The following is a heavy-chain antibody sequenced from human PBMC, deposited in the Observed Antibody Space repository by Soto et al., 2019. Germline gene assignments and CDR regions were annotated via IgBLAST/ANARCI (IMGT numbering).Heavy chain of an antibody. D-gene: IGHD1-7*01. CDR1: GGSISSYP. CDR3: ARESGDNWDYEAY. Sequence: PSETLSLTCTVSGGSISSYPWSWSRQCAGKGKEWNGSINTSGNTPDNPTLKSRGRVSIDTSKNQFFLTVNSVTAAAADVYYCARESGDNWDYEAYWGQGTPVTVSS. J-gene: IGHJ4*02. CDR2: INTSGNT. V-gene: IGHV4-4*07.